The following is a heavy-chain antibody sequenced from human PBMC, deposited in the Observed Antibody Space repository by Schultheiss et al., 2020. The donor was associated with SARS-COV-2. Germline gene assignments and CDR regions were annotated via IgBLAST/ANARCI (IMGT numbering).Heavy chain of an antibody. CDR2: INHSGST. J-gene: IGHJ6*02. Sequence: SQTLSLTCAVYGGSFSGYYWSWIRQPPGKGLEWIGEINHSGSTNYNPSLKSRVTISVDTSKNQFCLKLSSVTAADTAVYYCARDPYYYDSSGYYRHYYYYGMDVWGQGTTVTVSS. CDR3: ARDPYYYDSSGYYRHYYYYGMDV. D-gene: IGHD3-22*01. V-gene: IGHV4-34*01. CDR1: GGSFSGYY.